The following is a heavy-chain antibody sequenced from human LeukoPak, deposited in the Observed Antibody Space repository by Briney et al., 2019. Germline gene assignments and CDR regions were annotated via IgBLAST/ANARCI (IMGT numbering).Heavy chain of an antibody. CDR2: ILYDGSNK. V-gene: IGHV3-33*01. CDR1: GFTFSSYG. J-gene: IGHJ4*02. Sequence: GGSLRLSCAASGFTFSSYGMHWVRQAPGKGLEWVSLILYDGSNKYYADSVKGRFTISRDNSKNTLYLQMNSLGAEDTAVYYCARDWGKGDYWGQGTLVTVSS. D-gene: IGHD3-16*01. CDR3: ARDWGKGDY.